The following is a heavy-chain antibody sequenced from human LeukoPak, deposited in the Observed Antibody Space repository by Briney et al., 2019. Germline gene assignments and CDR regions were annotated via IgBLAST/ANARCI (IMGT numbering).Heavy chain of an antibody. V-gene: IGHV3-30-3*01. CDR3: ARVKDSSGYSDY. J-gene: IGHJ4*02. D-gene: IGHD3-22*01. CDR2: ISYDGSNK. Sequence: GGSLRLSCAASGFTFSSSAMHWVRQAPGKGLEWVAVISYDGSNKYYADSVKGRFTISRDNSKNTLYLQMNSLRAEDTAVYYCARVKDSSGYSDYWGQGTLVTVSS. CDR1: GFTFSSSA.